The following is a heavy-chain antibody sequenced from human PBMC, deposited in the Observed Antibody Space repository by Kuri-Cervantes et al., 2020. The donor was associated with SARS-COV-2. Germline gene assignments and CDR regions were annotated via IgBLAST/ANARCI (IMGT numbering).Heavy chain of an antibody. CDR1: GFTFSDFA. CDR2: VSYNGTTK. CDR3: AILPEYTSDGELFDF. Sequence: GGSLRLSCAASGFTFSDFAMHWVRQAPGKGLEWVAVVSYNGTTKHYADSVKGRFTTSRDNSKNTLYLQMNSLRTEDTAFYHCAILPEYTSDGELFDFWGQGTLVTVSS. D-gene: IGHD6-19*01. J-gene: IGHJ4*02. V-gene: IGHV3-30-3*01.